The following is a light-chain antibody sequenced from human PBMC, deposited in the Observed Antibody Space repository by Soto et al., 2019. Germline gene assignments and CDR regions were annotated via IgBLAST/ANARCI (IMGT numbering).Light chain of an antibody. CDR2: EVT. V-gene: IGLV2-8*01. CDR3: SSHAGIINVV. CDR1: SSDVGGYNY. J-gene: IGLJ3*02. Sequence: QSALTQPPSASGSPGQSVTISCTGTSSDVGGYNYVSLYQQHPGKAPKLMIYEVTKRPSGVPDRFSGSKSGNTASLTVSGLLAEDEADYYCSSHAGIINVVFGGGTKLTVL.